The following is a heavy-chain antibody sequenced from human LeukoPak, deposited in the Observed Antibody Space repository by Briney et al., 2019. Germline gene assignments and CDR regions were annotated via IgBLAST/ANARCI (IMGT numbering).Heavy chain of an antibody. CDR2: IFPSGGEI. CDR3: ATYRQLLLPFES. J-gene: IGHJ4*02. D-gene: IGHD1-1*01. V-gene: IGHV3-23*01. Sequence: PGGSLRLSCAASGFTFSSYGMSWVRQAPGKGLEWVSSIFPSGGEIHYADSVRGRFTISRDNSKSTLSLQMNSLRAEETAISYCATYRQLLLPFESWGQGTLVTVSS. CDR1: GFTFSSYG.